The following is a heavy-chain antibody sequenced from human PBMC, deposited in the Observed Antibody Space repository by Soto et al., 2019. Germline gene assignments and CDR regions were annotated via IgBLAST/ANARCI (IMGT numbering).Heavy chain of an antibody. Sequence: QVQLQESGPGLVKPSETLSLTCSVSGGSINSYWWSWIRQPAGKGLEWIGRVYSSGTTDYNPSLNSRATLSVETSKNQFSLKLSSVTAADMAVYYCARDIGSYAYGEGYWGQGIQVTVSS. J-gene: IGHJ4*02. CDR1: GGSINSYW. CDR3: ARDIGSYAYGEGY. D-gene: IGHD3-10*01. CDR2: VYSSGTT. V-gene: IGHV4-4*07.